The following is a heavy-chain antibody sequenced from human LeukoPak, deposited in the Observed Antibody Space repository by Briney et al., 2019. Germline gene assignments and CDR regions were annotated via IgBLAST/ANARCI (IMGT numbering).Heavy chain of an antibody. V-gene: IGHV4-34*01. CDR2: INHSGST. J-gene: IGHJ4*02. D-gene: IGHD6-13*01. Sequence: SETLSLTCAVYGGSFSGYYWSWIRQPPGKGLEWTGEINHSGSTNYNPSLKSRVTISVDTSKNQFSLKLSSVTAADTAVYYCASSPSIAAAGTNYFDYWGQGTLVTVSS. CDR1: GGSFSGYY. CDR3: ASSPSIAAAGTNYFDY.